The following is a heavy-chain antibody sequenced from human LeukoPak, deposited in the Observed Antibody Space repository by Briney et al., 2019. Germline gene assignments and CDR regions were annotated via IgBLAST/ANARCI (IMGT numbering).Heavy chain of an antibody. CDR2: INSDGSST. CDR3: ARERGSYYDILTGYFDY. V-gene: IGHV3-74*01. D-gene: IGHD3-9*01. Sequence: GGSLRLSCAASGFTFSSYWMHWVRQAPGKGLVWVSRINSDGSSTSYADSVKGRFTISRDNAKNTLYLQMNSLRAEDTAVYYCARERGSYYDILTGYFDYWGQGTLVTVSS. J-gene: IGHJ4*02. CDR1: GFTFSSYW.